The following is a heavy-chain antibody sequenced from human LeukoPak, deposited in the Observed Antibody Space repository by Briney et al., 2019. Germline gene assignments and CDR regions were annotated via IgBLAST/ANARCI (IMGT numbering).Heavy chain of an antibody. CDR1: GYSISSGYY. V-gene: IGHV4-38-2*02. CDR3: ARESADDYSNYGGSY. J-gene: IGHJ4*02. Sequence: PSETLSLTCTVSGYSISSGYYWGWIRQPPGKGLEWIGYIYYSGSTYYNPSLKSRVTISVDTSKNQFSLKLSSVTAADTAVYYCARESADDYSNYGGSYWGQGTLVTVSS. CDR2: IYYSGST. D-gene: IGHD4-11*01.